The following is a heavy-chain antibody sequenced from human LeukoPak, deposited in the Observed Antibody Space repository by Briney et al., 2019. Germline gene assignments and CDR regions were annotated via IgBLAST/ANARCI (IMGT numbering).Heavy chain of an antibody. V-gene: IGHV3-11*06. CDR1: GFTFSDYY. D-gene: IGHD6-13*01. CDR2: ISSSSSYT. J-gene: IGHJ4*02. Sequence: GGSLRLSCAASGFTFSDYYVSWIRQAPGKGLEWVSYISSSSSYTNYADSVKGRFTISRDNAKNSLYLQMNSLRAEDTAVDYCARVYSRSFVSVWGQGTLVTVSS. CDR3: ARVYSRSFVSV.